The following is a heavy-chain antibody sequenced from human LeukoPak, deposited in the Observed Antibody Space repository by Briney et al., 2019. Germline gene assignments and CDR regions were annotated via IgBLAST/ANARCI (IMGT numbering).Heavy chain of an antibody. J-gene: IGHJ5*02. CDR1: GGSFSGYY. CDR2: INHSGST. CDR3: ARGYQLGSYLWFDP. V-gene: IGHV4-34*01. D-gene: IGHD2-2*01. Sequence: PSETLSLTCAVYGGSFSGYYWSWIRQPPGKGLGWIGEINHSGSTNYNPSLKSRVTISVDASKNQFSLKLSSVTAADTAVYYCARGYQLGSYLWFDPWGQGTLVTVSS.